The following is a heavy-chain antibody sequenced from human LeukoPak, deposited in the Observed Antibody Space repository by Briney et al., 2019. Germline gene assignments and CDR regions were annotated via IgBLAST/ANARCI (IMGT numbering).Heavy chain of an antibody. J-gene: IGHJ4*02. D-gene: IGHD7-27*01. CDR3: ARIGNPATGDY. CDR2: IYSGGYT. V-gene: IGHV3-53*01. Sequence: GGSLRLSCAASGFTVSSTYMSWVRQAPGKGLEWVSVIYSGGYTYYADSVKGGFTISRDNSKNTPYLQMNSLRAEDTAFCCARIGNPATGDYWGQGTLVTVSS. CDR1: GFTVSSTY.